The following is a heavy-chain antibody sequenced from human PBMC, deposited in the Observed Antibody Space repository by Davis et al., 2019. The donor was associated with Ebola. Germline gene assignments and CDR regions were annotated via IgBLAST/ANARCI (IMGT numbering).Heavy chain of an antibody. CDR2: ISSNGGST. CDR1: GFTFSSYA. Sequence: PGGSLRLSCAASGFTFSSYAMHWVRQAPGKGLEYVSAISSNGGSTYYANSVKGRFTISRDNSKNTLYLQMGSLRAEDMAVYYCASLASNYGYYYGMDVWGQGTTVTVSS. CDR3: ASLASNYGYYYGMDV. J-gene: IGHJ6*02. D-gene: IGHD4-11*01. V-gene: IGHV3-64*01.